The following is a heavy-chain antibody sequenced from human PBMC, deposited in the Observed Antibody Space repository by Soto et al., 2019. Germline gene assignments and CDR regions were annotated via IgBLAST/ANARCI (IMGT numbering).Heavy chain of an antibody. Sequence: SETLSHTCTVSGGSISSSSYYWGWIRQPPGKGLEWIGSIYYSGSTYYNPSLKSRVTISVDTSKNQFSLKLSSVTAADTAVYYCARSVGVSAVAGTFDYWGQGTLVTVSS. CDR3: ARSVGVSAVAGTFDY. J-gene: IGHJ4*02. V-gene: IGHV4-39*01. D-gene: IGHD6-19*01. CDR1: GGSISSSSYY. CDR2: IYYSGST.